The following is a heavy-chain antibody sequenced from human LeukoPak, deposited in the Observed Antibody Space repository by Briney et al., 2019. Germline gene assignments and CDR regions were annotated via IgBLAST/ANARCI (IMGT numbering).Heavy chain of an antibody. CDR3: ARVSIAVAGTKA. V-gene: IGHV3-74*01. J-gene: IGHJ5*01. Sequence: GRSLRLSCAASGFTVSSYWMHSVRHAAGKGLVWVSRINGDGSSTSYADSVKGRFTISRDNAKSTLYLQMNSLRAEDTAVYYCARVSIAVAGTKAWGKGTLVTVSS. D-gene: IGHD6-19*01. CDR1: GFTVSSYW. CDR2: INGDGSST.